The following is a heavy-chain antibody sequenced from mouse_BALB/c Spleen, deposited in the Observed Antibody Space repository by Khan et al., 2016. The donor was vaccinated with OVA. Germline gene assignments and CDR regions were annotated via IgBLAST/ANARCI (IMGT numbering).Heavy chain of an antibody. Sequence: QVQLKESGPDLVAPSQSLSITCTVSGFSFTNYAIHWVRQPPGKGLEWLVVIWSDGRTTYYSALNSRLSTSKDNSSSHVFLLINSLQTDDTAMYYCARHQCPQSMDSWGQGISVTVSS. CDR2: IWSDGRT. CDR3: ARHQCPQSMDS. V-gene: IGHV2-6-2*01. J-gene: IGHJ4*01. CDR1: GFSFTNYA.